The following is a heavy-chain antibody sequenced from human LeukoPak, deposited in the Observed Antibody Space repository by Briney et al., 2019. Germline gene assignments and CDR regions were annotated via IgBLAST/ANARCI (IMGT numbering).Heavy chain of an antibody. CDR2: ISAYNVNT. D-gene: IGHD2-2*01. J-gene: IGHJ6*02. V-gene: IGHV1-18*01. CDR3: ARDTVVVPAAKWQGNYYGMDV. Sequence: ASVKVSCKASGYTFTSYGISWVRQAPGQGLEWMGWISAYNVNTNYVQKLQGRVTMTTDTSTSTAYMELRSLRSDDTAVYYCARDTVVVPAAKWQGNYYGMDVWGQGTTVTVSS. CDR1: GYTFTSYG.